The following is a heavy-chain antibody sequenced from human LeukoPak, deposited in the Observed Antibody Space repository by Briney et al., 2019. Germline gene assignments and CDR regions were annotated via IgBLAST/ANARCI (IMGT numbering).Heavy chain of an antibody. CDR3: AKGPQLYSGYHPDY. CDR1: GFTFSSDA. Sequence: PGGSLRLSCAASGFTFSSDAMTWVRQAPGEGLEWVSNITGSDDTTYYAGSVKGRFTISRDYSKNTVHLQLNNLRAEDTGMYYCAKGPQLYSGYHPDYWGQGTLVTVSS. D-gene: IGHD5-12*01. J-gene: IGHJ4*02. V-gene: IGHV3-23*01. CDR2: ITGSDDTT.